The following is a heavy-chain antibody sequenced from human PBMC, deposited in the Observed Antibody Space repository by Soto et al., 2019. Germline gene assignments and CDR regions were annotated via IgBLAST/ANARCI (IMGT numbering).Heavy chain of an antibody. CDR2: ILVGGST. CDR1: GFICSSYD. CDR3: AKARRAVAASDEDFQH. D-gene: IGHD6-19*01. Sequence: PVWSLRLSWAVSGFICSSYDMSWVRQAPGKGLEWVSTILVGGSTHYEDSVKGRFTISRDTSKNTVYLQMNSLRAEDTAIYHCAKARRAVAASDEDFQHWCQGILDTVSS. V-gene: IGHV3-23*01. J-gene: IGHJ1*01.